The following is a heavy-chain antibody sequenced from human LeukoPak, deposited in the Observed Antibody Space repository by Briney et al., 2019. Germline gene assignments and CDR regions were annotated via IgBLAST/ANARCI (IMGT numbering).Heavy chain of an antibody. D-gene: IGHD6-13*01. J-gene: IGHJ4*02. CDR2: INPNSGGT. Sequence: ASVKVSCKASGYTFTGYYMHWVRQAPGQGLEWMGWINPNSGGTNYAQEFQGRVTMTRDTSISTAYMELSRLRSDDTAVYYCARGTYSSSWYSFWGQGTLVTVSS. CDR1: GYTFTGYY. V-gene: IGHV1-2*02. CDR3: ARGTYSSSWYSF.